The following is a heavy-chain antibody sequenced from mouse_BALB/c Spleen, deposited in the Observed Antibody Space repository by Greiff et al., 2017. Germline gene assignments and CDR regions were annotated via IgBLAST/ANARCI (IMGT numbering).Heavy chain of an antibody. Sequence: EVKVVESGGGLVKPGGSLKLSCAASGFTFSSYAMSWVRQTPEKRLEWVASISSGGSTYYPDSVKGRFTISRDNARNILYLQMSSLRSEDTAMYYCARGEFLYYAMDYWGQGTSVTVSS. CDR3: ARGEFLYYAMDY. V-gene: IGHV5-6-5*01. CDR2: ISSGGST. CDR1: GFTFSSYA. J-gene: IGHJ4*01.